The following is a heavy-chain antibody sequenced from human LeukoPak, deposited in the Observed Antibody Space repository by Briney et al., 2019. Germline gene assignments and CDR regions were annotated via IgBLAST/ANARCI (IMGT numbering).Heavy chain of an antibody. CDR1: GYTFIDYY. V-gene: IGHV1-2*06. Sequence: ASVKVSCKTSGYTFIDYYIHWVRQAPGQRLEWMGRISPNRGGTKYVQNFQGRVIMTRDTSITTAYMEMSSLRSDDTAVYYCARDHTSTDAFDIWGQGTMVTVYS. CDR2: ISPNRGGT. CDR3: ARDHTSTDAFDI. J-gene: IGHJ3*02. D-gene: IGHD2-2*01.